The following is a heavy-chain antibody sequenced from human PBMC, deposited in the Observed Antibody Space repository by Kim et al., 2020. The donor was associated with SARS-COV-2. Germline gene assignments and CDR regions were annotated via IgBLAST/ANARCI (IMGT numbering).Heavy chain of an antibody. Sequence: SETLSLTCTVSGGSISSYYWSWIRQPPGKGLEWIGYIYYSGSTNCNPSLKSRVTISVDTSKNQFSLKLSSVTAADTAVYYCAREGVGATYYGMDVWGQGTTVTVSS. J-gene: IGHJ6*02. CDR1: GGSISSYY. CDR3: AREGVGATYYGMDV. CDR2: IYYSGST. V-gene: IGHV4-59*01. D-gene: IGHD1-26*01.